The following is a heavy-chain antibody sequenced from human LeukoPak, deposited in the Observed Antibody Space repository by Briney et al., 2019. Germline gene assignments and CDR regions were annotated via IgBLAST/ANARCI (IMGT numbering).Heavy chain of an antibody. CDR1: GYTFTSYG. D-gene: IGHD2-2*01. CDR3: ARDGWSTDIVVVPAAIIGAYYFNY. J-gene: IGHJ4*02. V-gene: IGHV1-18*01. Sequence: ASVKVSCKASGYTFTSYGISWVRQAPGQGLEWMGWISAYNGNTNYAQKLQGRVTMTTDTSTSTAYMELRSLRSDDTAVYYRARDGWSTDIVVVPAAIIGAYYFNYWGQGTLVTVSS. CDR2: ISAYNGNT.